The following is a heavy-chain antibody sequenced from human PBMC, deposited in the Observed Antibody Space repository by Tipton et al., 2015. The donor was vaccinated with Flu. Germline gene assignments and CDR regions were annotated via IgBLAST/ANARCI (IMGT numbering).Heavy chain of an antibody. Sequence: QLVQSGAEVKKPGASVKVSCKASGYTFTGYYMHWVRQAPGQGLEWMGRINPNSGGTNYAQKFQGRVTMTRDTSISTAYMELSRLRSDDTAVYYRARGYYYDSSGYYYPGVSFDIWGQGTMVTVSS. D-gene: IGHD3-22*01. CDR2: INPNSGGT. CDR3: ARGYYYDSSGYYYPGVSFDI. V-gene: IGHV1-2*06. CDR1: GYTFTGYY. J-gene: IGHJ3*02.